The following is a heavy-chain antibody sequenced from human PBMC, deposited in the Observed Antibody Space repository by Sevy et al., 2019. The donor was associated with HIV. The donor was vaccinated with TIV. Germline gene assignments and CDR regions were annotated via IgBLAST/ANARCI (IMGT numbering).Heavy chain of an antibody. CDR3: ARLGGLRFFDWSSLNYFDY. CDR2: VYFTGST. V-gene: IGHV4-39*01. CDR1: GGSISSSTYY. D-gene: IGHD3-9*01. J-gene: IGHJ4*02. Sequence: SETLSLTCSVSGGSISSSTYYWGWIRQPPGRGLEWIGSVYFTGSTYYNPSLKSRVTISVDTSKNEFSLKVSSVTAADTAVYYCARLGGLRFFDWSSLNYFDYWGQGTLVTVSS.